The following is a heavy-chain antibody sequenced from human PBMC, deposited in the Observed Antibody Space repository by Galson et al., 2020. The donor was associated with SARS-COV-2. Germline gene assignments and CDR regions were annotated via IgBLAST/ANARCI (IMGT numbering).Heavy chain of an antibody. CDR1: GYTFSDYY. V-gene: IGHV1-2*02. CDR3: ARDRGYIDL. Sequence: KVSCKASGYTFSDYYIDWVRQAPGQGLEYMGWINPNTGGANYAQKFQGRVTMTRETSISTVYMELSSLRSDDTAMYYCARDRGYIDLWGRGTLVTVSA. CDR2: INPNTGGA. J-gene: IGHJ2*01.